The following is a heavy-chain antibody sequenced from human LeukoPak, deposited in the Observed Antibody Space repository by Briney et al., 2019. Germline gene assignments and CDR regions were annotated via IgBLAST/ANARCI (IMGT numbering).Heavy chain of an antibody. D-gene: IGHD3-9*01. Sequence: SETLSLTCTVSGDSIGSYYWSWIRQSAGKGLEWIGSIYYSGSTYYNPSLKSRVTISVDTSKNQFSLKLSSVTAADTAVYYCARGSGLTGYYIGWGQGTLVTVSS. V-gene: IGHV4-59*01. CDR2: IYYSGST. CDR3: ARGSGLTGYYIG. CDR1: GDSIGSYY. J-gene: IGHJ4*02.